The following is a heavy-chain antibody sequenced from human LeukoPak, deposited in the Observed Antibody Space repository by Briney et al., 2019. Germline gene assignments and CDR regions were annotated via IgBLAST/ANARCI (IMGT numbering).Heavy chain of an antibody. CDR2: INPHSGKT. V-gene: IGHV1-8*01. D-gene: IGHD6-13*01. CDR1: GYPFRNYD. CDR3: ARDDESSSWYQDY. Sequence: ASVKVSCKTSGYPFRNYDINWVRQATGQGLEWMGWINPHSGKTGYAQKFQGRVTMTTDTSASTAYMELRSLRSDDTAVYYCARDDESSSWYQDYWGQGTLVTVSS. J-gene: IGHJ4*02.